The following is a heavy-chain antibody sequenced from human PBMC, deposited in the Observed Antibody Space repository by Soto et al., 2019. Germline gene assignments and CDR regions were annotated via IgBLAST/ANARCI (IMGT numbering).Heavy chain of an antibody. Sequence: PSETLSLTCTVSGGSISGYYWSWIRQPPGKGLEWIGYMYNTGSTVYNPSFKSRVTISVDTSKNQFSLKLNSVTAADTAVYYCARDLWGYCGTDCSPLDVWGQGNTVTVS. V-gene: IGHV4-59*01. CDR2: MYNTGST. CDR1: GGSISGYY. CDR3: ARDLWGYCGTDCSPLDV. J-gene: IGHJ6*02. D-gene: IGHD2-21*02.